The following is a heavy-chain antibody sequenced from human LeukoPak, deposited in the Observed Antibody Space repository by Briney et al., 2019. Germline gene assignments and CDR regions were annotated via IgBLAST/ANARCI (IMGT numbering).Heavy chain of an antibody. CDR2: IYYSGST. J-gene: IGHJ6*02. D-gene: IGHD1-26*01. CDR3: ASLSGSYYYYYYYGMDV. V-gene: IGHV4-59*12. CDR1: GGSISSYH. Sequence: PSETLSLTCTISGGSISSYHWSWIRQPPGKGLEWIGYIYYSGSTIYNPSLKSRVTISLDTSKNHLSLKLSSVTAADTAVYYCASLSGSYYYYYYYGMDVWGQGTTVTVSS.